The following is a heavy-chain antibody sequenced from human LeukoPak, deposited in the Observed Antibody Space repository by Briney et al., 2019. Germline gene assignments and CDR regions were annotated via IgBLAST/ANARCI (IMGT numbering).Heavy chain of an antibody. CDR3: VIWGDYDVLTGYYVSDY. Sequence: GGSLRLSCAASGFTFSNYAMSWVRQAPGKGLEWVSAITGSGRNTYYADSVKGRFTISRDNSKNTVFLQMNSLRHEDTAIYYCVIWGDYDVLTGYYVSDYWGQGTLVTVSS. CDR2: ITGSGRNT. J-gene: IGHJ4*02. CDR1: GFTFSNYA. V-gene: IGHV3-23*01. D-gene: IGHD3-9*01.